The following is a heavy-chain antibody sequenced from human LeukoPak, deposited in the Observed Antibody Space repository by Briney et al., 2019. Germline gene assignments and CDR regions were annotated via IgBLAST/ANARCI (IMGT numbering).Heavy chain of an antibody. D-gene: IGHD5-12*01. CDR3: ARPKNSGYDLSAVDY. J-gene: IGHJ4*02. CDR1: GYSFTSYW. V-gene: IGHV5-51*01. CDR2: IYPGDSDT. Sequence: GESLKISCKGSGYSFTSYWIGWVRQMPGKGLEWMGIIYPGDSDTRYSPSFQGQVTISADKSISTAYLQWSSLKASDTAMYYCARPKNSGYDLSAVDYWGQGTLVTVSS.